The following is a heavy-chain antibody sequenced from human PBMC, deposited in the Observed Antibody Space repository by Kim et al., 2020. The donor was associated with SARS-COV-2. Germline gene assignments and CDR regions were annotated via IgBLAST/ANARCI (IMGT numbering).Heavy chain of an antibody. CDR2: ISWDGGST. J-gene: IGHJ3*02. Sequence: GGSLRLSCAASGFTFDDYAMHWVRQAPGKGLEWVSLISWDGGSTYYADSVKGRFTISRDNSKNSLYLQMNSLRAEDTALYYCAKDPPEQWLAWDDAVDIWGQGTMVTVSS. V-gene: IGHV3-43D*03. D-gene: IGHD6-19*01. CDR1: GFTFDDYA. CDR3: AKDPPEQWLAWDDAVDI.